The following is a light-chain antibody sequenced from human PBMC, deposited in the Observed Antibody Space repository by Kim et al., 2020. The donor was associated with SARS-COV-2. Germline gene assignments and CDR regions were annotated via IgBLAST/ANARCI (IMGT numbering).Light chain of an antibody. J-gene: IGKJ2*01. V-gene: IGKV1-5*03. CDR1: QSISSW. Sequence: DIQMTQSPSTLSASVGDRVTITCRASQSISSWLAWYQQKPGKAPNLLIYKASSLESGVPSRFSGSGSGTEFTLTISSLQPEDFATYYCQQYNSYLYTFGQGTKLEI. CDR3: QQYNSYLYT. CDR2: KAS.